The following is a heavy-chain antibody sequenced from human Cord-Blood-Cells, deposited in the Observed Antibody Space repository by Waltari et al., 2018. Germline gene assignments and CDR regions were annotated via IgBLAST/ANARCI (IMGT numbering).Heavy chain of an antibody. CDR3: ARIEDLVGATTDY. J-gene: IGHJ4*02. Sequence: QVQLVQSGAAGKKPGSSVRVSCQAPGGPHSSYAISWLRQAPGQGLEWMGRIIPILGRANYAQKFQGRVTITADKSTSTAYRELSSLRSEDTAVYYCARIEDLVGATTDYWGQGTLVTVSS. D-gene: IGHD1-26*01. V-gene: IGHV1-69*09. CDR1: GGPHSSYA. CDR2: IIPILGRA.